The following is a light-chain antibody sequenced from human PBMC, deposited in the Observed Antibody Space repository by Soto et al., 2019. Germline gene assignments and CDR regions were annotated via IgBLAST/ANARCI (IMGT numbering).Light chain of an antibody. Sequence: QSALTQPASVSGSPGQSITISCSGTSSDFGSYNLVSWYQQHPGKPPKLMIYEVSKRPSGVSDRFSGSKSGNTASLTISGLQAEDEADYYCCSYAGSSPLFGGGTKVTVL. CDR2: EVS. V-gene: IGLV2-23*02. CDR3: CSYAGSSPL. J-gene: IGLJ2*01. CDR1: SSDFGSYNL.